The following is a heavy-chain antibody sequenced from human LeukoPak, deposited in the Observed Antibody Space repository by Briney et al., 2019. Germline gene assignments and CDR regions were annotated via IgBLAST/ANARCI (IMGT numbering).Heavy chain of an antibody. J-gene: IGHJ4*02. CDR3: AKSGWYESSGPLYYFDY. V-gene: IGHV3-23*01. CDR1: GFTFSSYA. CDR2: ISDSGGST. Sequence: GWSLRLSCAASGFTFSSYAMSWVRQAPGKGLEWVSGISDSGGSTYYADSVKGRFSISRDNSKNTLFLQMNSLRAEDTAVYSCAKSGWYESSGPLYYFDYWGQGTLVTVSS. D-gene: IGHD3-22*01.